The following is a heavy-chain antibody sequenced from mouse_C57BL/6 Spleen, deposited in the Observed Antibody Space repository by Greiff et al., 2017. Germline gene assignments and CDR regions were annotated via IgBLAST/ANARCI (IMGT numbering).Heavy chain of an antibody. Sequence: EVQGVESGGGLVKPGGSLKLSCAASGFTFSDYGMHWVRQAPEKGLEWVAYISSGSSTIYYADTVKGRFTISRDNAKNTLFLQLTRLRSEDTAMYYCARSLLSYYYAMDYWGQGTSVTVSS. V-gene: IGHV5-17*01. J-gene: IGHJ4*01. D-gene: IGHD2-10*01. CDR1: GFTFSDYG. CDR2: ISSGSSTI. CDR3: ARSLLSYYYAMDY.